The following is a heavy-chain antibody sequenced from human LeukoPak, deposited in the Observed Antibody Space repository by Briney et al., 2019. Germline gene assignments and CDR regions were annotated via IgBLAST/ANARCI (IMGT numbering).Heavy chain of an antibody. Sequence: KASETLSPTCTVSGDSIIGYYWTWIRQPPGKGLEWIGYVYYSGTAIYTPSLKSRVTISVDTSKNQFSLKLSSVTAADTAVYYCARAGYSTTKIFDYWGQGALVTVSS. J-gene: IGHJ4*02. D-gene: IGHD5-12*01. V-gene: IGHV4-59*12. CDR3: ARAGYSTTKIFDY. CDR1: GDSIIGYY. CDR2: VYYSGTA.